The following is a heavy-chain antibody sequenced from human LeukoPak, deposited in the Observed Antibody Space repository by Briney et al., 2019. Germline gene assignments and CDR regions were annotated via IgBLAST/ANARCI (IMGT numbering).Heavy chain of an antibody. Sequence: ASVKVSCKASGYTFTSYYMHWVRRAPGQGLEWMGIINPSGGSTSYAQKFQGRVTMTRDTSTSTVYMELSSLRSEDTAVYYCARDKSPSVKGIVVVPAAINYWGQGTLVTVSS. CDR2: INPSGGST. CDR1: GYTFTSYY. D-gene: IGHD2-2*02. J-gene: IGHJ4*02. CDR3: ARDKSPSVKGIVVVPAAINY. V-gene: IGHV1-46*01.